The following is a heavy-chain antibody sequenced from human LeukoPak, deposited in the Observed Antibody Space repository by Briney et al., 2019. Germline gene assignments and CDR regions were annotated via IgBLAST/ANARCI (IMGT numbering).Heavy chain of an antibody. Sequence: PGGSLRLSCAASGFTFSSYAMSWVRQAPGKGLEWVSTISVSGGSTYYADSVKGRFTISRDNSKSTVYLQMNSVRAEDTARYYCAKYGRSGYSSGMDVWGQGTTVTVSS. V-gene: IGHV3-23*01. CDR3: AKYGRSGYSSGMDV. J-gene: IGHJ6*02. CDR1: GFTFSSYA. D-gene: IGHD2-15*01. CDR2: ISVSGGST.